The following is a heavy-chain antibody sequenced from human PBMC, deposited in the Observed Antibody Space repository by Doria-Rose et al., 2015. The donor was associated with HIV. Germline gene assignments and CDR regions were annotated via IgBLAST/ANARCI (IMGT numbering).Heavy chain of an antibody. Sequence: QWGPVLVKPTETLTLTCTVSGVSLSSPGMGVSWIRQPPGKALEWLANIYSDDERSYKTSLKSVLTISRGTSKSQVVLTMTDMDPVDTATYYCARIKSSRWYHKYYFDFWGQGTLVIVSA. D-gene: IGHD6-13*01. V-gene: IGHV2-26*01. CDR2: IYSDDER. J-gene: IGHJ4*02. CDR3: ARIKSSRWYHKYYFDF. CDR1: GVSLSSPGMG.